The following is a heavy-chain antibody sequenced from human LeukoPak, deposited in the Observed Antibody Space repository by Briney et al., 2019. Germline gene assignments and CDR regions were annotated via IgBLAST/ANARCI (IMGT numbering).Heavy chain of an antibody. J-gene: IGHJ3*02. CDR1: GYRFTSYW. V-gene: IGHV5-51*01. CDR2: IYPGDSDT. Sequence: PGESLKISCKGSGYRFTSYWIAWVRQMPGKGLEWMGSIYPGDSDTRYSPSFQGQVTISVDKSISTAYLQWTSLKASDTATYYCARQPSRDAFDIWGQATMVTVSS. CDR3: ARQPSRDAFDI.